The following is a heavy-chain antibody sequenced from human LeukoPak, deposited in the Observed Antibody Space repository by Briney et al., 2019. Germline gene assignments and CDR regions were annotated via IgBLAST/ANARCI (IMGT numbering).Heavy chain of an antibody. CDR1: GGSFSGYY. D-gene: IGHD6-19*01. V-gene: IGHV4-34*01. CDR2: INHSGNT. Sequence: PSETLSLTCAVYGGSFSGYYWSWIRQPPGKGLEWIGEINHSGNTNYNPSLKSRVTLSVDKSKNQLSLKVNSVTAADTAVYYCVANGWYSLEHWGQGTLVIVSS. CDR3: VANGWYSLEH. J-gene: IGHJ1*01.